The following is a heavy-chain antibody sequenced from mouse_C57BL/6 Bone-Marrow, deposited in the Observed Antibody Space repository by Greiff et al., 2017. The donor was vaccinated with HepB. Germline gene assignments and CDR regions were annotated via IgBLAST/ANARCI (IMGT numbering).Heavy chain of an antibody. D-gene: IGHD1-1*01. CDR2: IDPEDGET. CDR3: ASYYYGSSPYWYFDV. Sequence: VQLQQSGAELVKPGASVKLSCTASGFNIKDYYMHWVKQRTEQGLEWIGRIDPEDGETKYAPKFQGKATITADTSSNTAYLQLSSLTYEDTAVYYCASYYYGSSPYWYFDVWGTGTTVTVSS. CDR1: GFNIKDYY. V-gene: IGHV14-2*01. J-gene: IGHJ1*03.